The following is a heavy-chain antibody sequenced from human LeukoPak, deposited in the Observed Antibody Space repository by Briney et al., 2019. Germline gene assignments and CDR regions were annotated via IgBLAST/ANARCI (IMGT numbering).Heavy chain of an antibody. V-gene: IGHV3-7*01. CDR3: ARTGDALDI. CDR1: GFTFSSYW. Sequence: GGSLRLSCEDSGFTFSSYWMSWVRQAPGKGLEWVANINQDGSEKYYVDSVKGRFTISRDNAKNSLYLQMSSLRGEDTAVYYCARTGDALDIWGQGTMVTVSS. D-gene: IGHD3-10*01. CDR2: INQDGSEK. J-gene: IGHJ3*02.